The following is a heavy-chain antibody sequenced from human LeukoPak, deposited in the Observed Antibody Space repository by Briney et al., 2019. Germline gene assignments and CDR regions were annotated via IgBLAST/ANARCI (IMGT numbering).Heavy chain of an antibody. CDR3: ARHPGYCSSTSCYTATNYYYYYYMDV. J-gene: IGHJ6*03. CDR1: GGTFSSYA. CDR2: IIPIFGTA. V-gene: IGHV1-69*13. Sequence: ASVKVSCKASGGTFSSYAISWVRQAPGQGLEWMGGIIPIFGTANYAQKFQGRVTITADESTSTAYMELSSLRPEDTAVYYCARHPGYCSSTSCYTATNYYYYYYMDVWGKGTTVTVSS. D-gene: IGHD2-2*02.